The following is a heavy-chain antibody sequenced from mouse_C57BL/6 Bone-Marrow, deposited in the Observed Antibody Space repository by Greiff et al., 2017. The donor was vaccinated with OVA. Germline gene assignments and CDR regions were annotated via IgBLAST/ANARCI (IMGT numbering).Heavy chain of an antibody. CDR1: GYTFTSYW. CDR2: IDPSDSET. D-gene: IGHD3-2*02. V-gene: IGHV1-52*01. Sequence: QVQLQQSGAELVRPGSSVTLSCKASGYTFTSYWMHWVKQRPIQGLEWIGNIDPSDSETHYNQKFKDKATLTVDKSSSTAYMQLSSLTSEDSAVYYCARAGSSGKDYYAMDYWGQGTSVTVSS. J-gene: IGHJ4*01. CDR3: ARAGSSGKDYYAMDY.